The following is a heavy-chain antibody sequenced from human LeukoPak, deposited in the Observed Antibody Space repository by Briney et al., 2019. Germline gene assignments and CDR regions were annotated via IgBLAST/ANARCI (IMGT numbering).Heavy chain of an antibody. CDR1: GFTVSSNY. CDR3: ARESSQDRIVGALFDY. V-gene: IGHV3-21*04. D-gene: IGHD1-26*01. Sequence: GGSLRLSCAASGFTVSSNYMSWVRQAPGKGLEWVSSISSSSSYIYYADSVKGRFTISRDNAKNSLYLQMNSLRSEDTAVYYCARESSQDRIVGALFDYWGQGTLVTVSS. J-gene: IGHJ4*02. CDR2: ISSSSSYI.